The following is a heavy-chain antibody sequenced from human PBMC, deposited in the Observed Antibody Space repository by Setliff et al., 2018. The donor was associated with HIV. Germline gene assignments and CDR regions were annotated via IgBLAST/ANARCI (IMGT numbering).Heavy chain of an antibody. CDR1: GYSFTSNW. CDR3: ARSLCYYDSCGYYYNC. CDR2: IHPVDSDT. Sequence: GESLKISCKGSGYSFTSNWIGWVRQMPGKGLEWMGIIHPVDSDTRYSPSFQRQVTISVNNSINTAYLQWNSLKASDTAMYYCARSLCYYDSCGYYYNCWGQGTLVTVSS. D-gene: IGHD3-22*01. J-gene: IGHJ4*02. V-gene: IGHV5-51*01.